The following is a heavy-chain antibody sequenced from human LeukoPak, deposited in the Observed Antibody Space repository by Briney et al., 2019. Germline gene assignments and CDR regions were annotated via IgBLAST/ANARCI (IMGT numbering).Heavy chain of an antibody. J-gene: IGHJ4*02. CDR3: ARFPSTPYGDYFDY. D-gene: IGHD4-17*01. V-gene: IGHV3-7*01. Sequence: GGSLRLSWAASGFTFSSYWMSWVRQAPGRWRGWVANIKQDGREKYYVDSVKGRFTISRDNAKNSLYLQMNSLRAEDTAVYYCARFPSTPYGDYFDYWGQGTLVTVSP. CDR2: IKQDGREK. CDR1: GFTFSSYW.